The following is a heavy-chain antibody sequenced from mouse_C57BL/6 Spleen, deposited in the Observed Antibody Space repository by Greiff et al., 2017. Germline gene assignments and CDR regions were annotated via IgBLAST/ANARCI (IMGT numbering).Heavy chain of an antibody. D-gene: IGHD2-4*01. V-gene: IGHV1-82*01. CDR1: GYAFSSSW. Sequence: QVQLQQSGPELVKPGASVKISCKASGYAFSSSWMNWVKQRPGKGLEWIGRIYPGDGDTNYNGKFKGKATLTADKSSSTAYMQLSSLTSEDSAVYFCARTDYDVGFAYWGKGTLVTVSA. CDR3: ARTDYDVGFAY. J-gene: IGHJ3*01. CDR2: IYPGDGDT.